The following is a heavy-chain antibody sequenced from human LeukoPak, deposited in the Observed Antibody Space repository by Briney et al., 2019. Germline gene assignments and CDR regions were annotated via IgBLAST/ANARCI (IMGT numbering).Heavy chain of an antibody. CDR2: ISYDGNNK. CDR1: GFTFRNNG. J-gene: IGHJ6*02. CDR3: AKDRSVGATGSSHYYYGMDV. V-gene: IGHV3-30*18. D-gene: IGHD1-26*01. Sequence: GSLRLSCAASGFTFRNNGMHWVRQAPGKGLEWVAVISYDGNNKHHADSVKGRLTISRDNSKKTLYLEMNSLRPEDTAVYYCAKDRSVGATGSSHYYYGMDVWGQGTTVTVS.